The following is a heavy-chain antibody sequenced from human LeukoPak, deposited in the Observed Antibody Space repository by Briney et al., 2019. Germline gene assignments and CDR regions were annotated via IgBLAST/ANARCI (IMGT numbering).Heavy chain of an antibody. CDR3: ARDRRYYDSSGYYYFDY. J-gene: IGHJ4*02. V-gene: IGHV1-69*05. Sequence: ASVTVSCKASGGTFSSYAISWVRQAPGQGLEWMGRIIPIFGTAQYAQKLQGRVTITTDESTSTAYMELSSLRFEDTAVYYCARDRRYYDSSGYYYFDYWGQGTLVTVSS. CDR2: IIPIFGTA. D-gene: IGHD3-22*01. CDR1: GGTFSSYA.